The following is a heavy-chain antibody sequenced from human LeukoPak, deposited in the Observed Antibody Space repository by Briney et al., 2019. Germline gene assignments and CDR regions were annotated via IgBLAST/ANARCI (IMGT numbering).Heavy chain of an antibody. D-gene: IGHD2-21*01. V-gene: IGHV1-24*01. Sequence: ASVKVSCKVSGYALIAVAMHWLRQAPGKGLEWMGGIDLEEGKKINAQKFQGRLSVTEDTSTDTAHVGLSNLRSEDTAVYYCATQGGGRVIWYFDVWGRGTLVTVSS. CDR2: IDLEEGKK. CDR1: GYALIAVA. J-gene: IGHJ2*01. CDR3: ATQGGGRVIWYFDV.